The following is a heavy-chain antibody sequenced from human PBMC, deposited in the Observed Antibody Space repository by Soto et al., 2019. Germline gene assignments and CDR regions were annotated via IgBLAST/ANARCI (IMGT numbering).Heavy chain of an antibody. D-gene: IGHD1-26*01. Sequence: SATLSLSWSVWGGSFSGDDWSWIRKPPGKGLEWIGEINHSGSTYYNPSLKSRVTISVDTSKNQFSLKLSSVTAADTAVYYCARRYSGSYSGAFDIWGQGTMVTVSS. CDR1: GGSFSGDD. CDR2: INHSGST. CDR3: ARRYSGSYSGAFDI. J-gene: IGHJ3*02. V-gene: IGHV4-34*01.